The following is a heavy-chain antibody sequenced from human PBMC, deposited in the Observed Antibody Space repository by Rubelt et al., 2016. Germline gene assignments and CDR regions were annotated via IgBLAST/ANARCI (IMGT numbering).Heavy chain of an antibody. Sequence: QLQLQQSGPRLVKPSETLSLTCNVSGASIKDDPYYWGWVRQPPGNGLDWVASIYDSGSAYYNPSLKSRVTISRDTSKNQFSRKLRCVTATDTAVYYGASRQLGGDAFDIWGQGTMVTVSS. CDR1: GASIKDDPYY. J-gene: IGHJ3*02. D-gene: IGHD1-26*01. CDR3: ASRQLGGDAFDI. CDR2: IYDSGSA. V-gene: IGHV4-39*07.